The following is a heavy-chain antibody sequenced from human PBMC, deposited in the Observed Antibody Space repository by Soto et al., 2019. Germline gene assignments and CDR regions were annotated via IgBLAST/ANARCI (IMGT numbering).Heavy chain of an antibody. CDR2: ISYDGSNK. Sequence: GGSLRLSCAASGFTFSSYAMHGVRQAPGKGLEWVAVISYDGSNKYYADSVKGRFTISRDNSKNTLYLQMNSLRAEDTAVYYRARVLAGQPQYYFDYWGQGTLVTGSP. J-gene: IGHJ4*02. CDR3: ARVLAGQPQYYFDY. CDR1: GFTFSSYA. D-gene: IGHD3-10*01. V-gene: IGHV3-30-3*01.